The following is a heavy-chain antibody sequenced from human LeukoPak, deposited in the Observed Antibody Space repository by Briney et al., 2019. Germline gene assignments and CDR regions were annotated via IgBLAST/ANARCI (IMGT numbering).Heavy chain of an antibody. V-gene: IGHV4-39*01. CDR2: IYYSGST. Sequence: SSETLSLTCTVSGGSISSISYYWGWIRQPPGKGLEWIGRIYYSGSTYYNPSLKSRVTIFVDTSKNQFSLNLSSVTAADTAVYYCARGGWNKFDYWGQGTLVTVSS. CDR3: ARGGWNKFDY. J-gene: IGHJ4*02. CDR1: GGSISSISYY. D-gene: IGHD2-15*01.